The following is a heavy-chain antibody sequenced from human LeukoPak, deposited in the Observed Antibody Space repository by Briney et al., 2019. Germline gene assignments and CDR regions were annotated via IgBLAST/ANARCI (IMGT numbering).Heavy chain of an antibody. CDR2: IYYSGST. Sequence: SETLSLTCTVSGGSISSYYWSWIRQPPGKGLEWIGYIYYSGSTNYNPSLKSRVTISVDTSKNQFSLKLSSVTAADTAVYYCARAKMGYGGKDAGAFHIWGQGTMVTVSS. D-gene: IGHD4-23*01. J-gene: IGHJ3*02. V-gene: IGHV4-59*08. CDR1: GGSISSYY. CDR3: ARAKMGYGGKDAGAFHI.